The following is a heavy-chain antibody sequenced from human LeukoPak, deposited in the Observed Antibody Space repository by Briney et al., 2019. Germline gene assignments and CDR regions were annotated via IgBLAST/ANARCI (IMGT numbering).Heavy chain of an antibody. D-gene: IGHD6-13*01. V-gene: IGHV3-21*01. CDR2: ISSSSSSYI. CDR1: GFTFSSYS. CDR3: ARDPPRLRESSSWYGWFDP. Sequence: PGGSLRLSCAASGFTFSSYSMNWVRQAPGKGLEWVSSISSSSSSYIYYADSVKGRFTISRDNAKNSLYLQMNSLRAEDTAVYYCARDPPRLRESSSWYGWFDPWGQGTLVTVSS. J-gene: IGHJ5*02.